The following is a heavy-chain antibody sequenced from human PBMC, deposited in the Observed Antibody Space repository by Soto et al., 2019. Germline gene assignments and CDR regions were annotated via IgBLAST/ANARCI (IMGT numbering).Heavy chain of an antibody. D-gene: IGHD4-17*01. V-gene: IGHV4-30-2*01. CDR3: ARGSDYGDYGY. CDR1: GGSISSGGYS. J-gene: IGHJ4*02. Sequence: QPQLQESGSGLVKPSQTLSLTCAVSGGSISSGGYSWSWIRQPPGKGLEWIGYIYHSGSTYYNPSLKSRVTISVDRSKNQFSLKLSSVTAADTAVYYCARGSDYGDYGYWGQGTLVTVSS. CDR2: IYHSGST.